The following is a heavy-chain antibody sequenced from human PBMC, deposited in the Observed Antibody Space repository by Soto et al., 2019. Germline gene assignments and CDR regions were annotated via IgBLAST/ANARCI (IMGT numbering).Heavy chain of an antibody. D-gene: IGHD5-12*01. J-gene: IGHJ6*02. V-gene: IGHV1-69*13. CDR3: ARYRNIVATIYNYYGMDV. CDR1: GATFSSYA. CDR2: IIPSFGTA. Sequence: SVRVSCDASGATFSSYAISWVRQAPVQGLEWVGGIIPSFGTANYSQKFQGRVTITADESTSTAYMELSSLRSEDTAVYYCARYRNIVATIYNYYGMDVWGQGITVTVPS.